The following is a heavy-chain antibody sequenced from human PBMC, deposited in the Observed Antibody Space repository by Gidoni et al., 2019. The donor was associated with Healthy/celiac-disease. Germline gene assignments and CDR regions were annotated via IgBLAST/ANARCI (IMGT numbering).Heavy chain of an antibody. V-gene: IGHV4-34*01. J-gene: IGHJ5*02. Sequence: QVQLQPWGAGLLKPSETLSPTCAVYGGSFSGYYWSLVRQPPGKGLEWIGESNHSGNTNYNPSLKSRVTISVDTSKNQFSLKLSSVTAADTAVYYCATYDFWSGYYPRGQGTLVTVSS. CDR2: SNHSGNT. CDR3: ATYDFWSGYYP. D-gene: IGHD3-3*01. CDR1: GGSFSGYY.